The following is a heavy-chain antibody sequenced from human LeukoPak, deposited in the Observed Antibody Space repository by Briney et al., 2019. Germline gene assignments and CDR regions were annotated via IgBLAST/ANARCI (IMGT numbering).Heavy chain of an antibody. V-gene: IGHV1-18*01. J-gene: IGHJ4*02. D-gene: IGHD1-1*01. CDR3: ARRQGTTLSFDY. CDR1: GYTFNTYG. CDR2: INAYNGNT. Sequence: ATVNVSCKASGYTFNTYGFSWVRQAPGQGLEWMGWINAYNGNTNYAQKLQGRVTMTTETSTSTAYMELRSLRSDDTAVYYCARRQGTTLSFDYWGQGTLVTVSS.